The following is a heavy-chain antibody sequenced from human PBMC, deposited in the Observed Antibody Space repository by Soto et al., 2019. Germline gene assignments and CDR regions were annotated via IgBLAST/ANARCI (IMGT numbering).Heavy chain of an antibody. CDR2: IIPIFGTT. CDR1: GGTFSTYA. V-gene: IGHV1-69*01. CDR3: ARGVGAYYFDY. D-gene: IGHD1-26*01. Sequence: QVQLVQSGAEVKKPGSSVKVSCKASGGTFSTYAITWVRQAPGQGLEWLGGIIPIFGTTDYARKFQGRVTITAAESTSTVFIELSSLTSEDTAVHYCARGVGAYYFDYWGQGTLVTVSS. J-gene: IGHJ4*02.